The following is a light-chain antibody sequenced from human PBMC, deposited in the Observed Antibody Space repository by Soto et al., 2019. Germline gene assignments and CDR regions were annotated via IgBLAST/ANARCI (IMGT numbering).Light chain of an antibody. Sequence: EIVLTQSPGTLSLSPGERATLSCRASQSVSSSYLAWHQQKPGQAPRLLIYGASSRATGIPDRFSGSGSGTDFTLTISRLEPEDFAVYYCHQYSSSRTFGQGTKVDNK. CDR2: GAS. V-gene: IGKV3-20*01. CDR1: QSVSSSY. CDR3: HQYSSSRT. J-gene: IGKJ1*01.